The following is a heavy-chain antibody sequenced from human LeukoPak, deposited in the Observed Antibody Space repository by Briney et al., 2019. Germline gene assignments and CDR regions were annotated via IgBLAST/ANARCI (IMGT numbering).Heavy chain of an antibody. CDR3: ASKAPLYYFDY. Sequence: SETLSLTCTVSGDSISGNYWSWIRQSPGKGLEWIGHISHSGRTDHHPSLKILGTITLDTSKNLFSLRLTAVTAADTAVDHWASKAPLYYFDYWGQGTLVTVSS. V-gene: IGHV4-59*08. J-gene: IGHJ4*02. CDR2: ISHSGRT. CDR1: GDSISGNY.